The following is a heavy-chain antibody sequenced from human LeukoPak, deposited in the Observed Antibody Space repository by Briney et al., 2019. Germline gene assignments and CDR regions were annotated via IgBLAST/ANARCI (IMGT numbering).Heavy chain of an antibody. Sequence: SETLSLTCTVSGGSISSYYWSWIRQPPGKGLEWIGYIYYSGSTNYNPSFKSRVTISVDTSKNQFSLKLSSVTAADTAVYYCARGAIAASDAFDIWGQGTMVTVSS. CDR3: ARGAIAASDAFDI. CDR2: IYYSGST. D-gene: IGHD2-15*01. J-gene: IGHJ3*02. CDR1: GGSISSYY. V-gene: IGHV4-59*01.